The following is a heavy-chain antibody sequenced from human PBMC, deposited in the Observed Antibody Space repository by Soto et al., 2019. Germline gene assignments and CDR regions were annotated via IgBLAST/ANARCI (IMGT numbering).Heavy chain of an antibody. Sequence: GGSLRLSCAASGFTFSSYWMHWVRQAPGKGLVWVSRINSDGSSTSYADSVKGRFTISRDNAKNTLYLQMNSLRAGDTAVYFCARRPGGYGEPLPVYYYGMDVWGQGTTVTVSS. CDR2: INSDGSST. CDR3: ARRPGGYGEPLPVYYYGMDV. V-gene: IGHV3-74*01. CDR1: GFTFSSYW. J-gene: IGHJ6*02. D-gene: IGHD4-17*01.